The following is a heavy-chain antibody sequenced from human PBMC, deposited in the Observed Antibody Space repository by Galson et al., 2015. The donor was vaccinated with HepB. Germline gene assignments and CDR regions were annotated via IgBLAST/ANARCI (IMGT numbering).Heavy chain of an antibody. CDR3: ARDQRLGELWVKSHAFDV. V-gene: IGHV6-1*01. D-gene: IGHD3-16*01. CDR1: GDSVSSLSAA. CDR2: TYYRSKWYY. J-gene: IGHJ3*01. Sequence: CAIPGDSVSSLSAAWTWIRQFRSRGLEWLGRTYYRSKWYYDYAVSEKSRMTVNADTAKNQFSLQVNSVTPEDTDLYYCARDQRLGELWVKSHAFDVWGQGTVVTVSS.